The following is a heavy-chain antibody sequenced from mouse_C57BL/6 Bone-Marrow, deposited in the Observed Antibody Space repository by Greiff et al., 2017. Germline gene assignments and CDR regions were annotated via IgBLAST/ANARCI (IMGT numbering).Heavy chain of an antibody. Sequence: EVNVVESEGGLVQPGSSMKLSCTASGFTFSDYYMAWVRQVPEKGLEWVANINYDGSSTYYLDSLKSRFIISRDNAKNILYLQMSSLKSEDTATYYCARVDGSTLYYAMDYWGQGTSVTVSS. J-gene: IGHJ4*01. D-gene: IGHD1-1*01. CDR1: GFTFSDYY. V-gene: IGHV5-16*01. CDR2: INYDGSST. CDR3: ARVDGSTLYYAMDY.